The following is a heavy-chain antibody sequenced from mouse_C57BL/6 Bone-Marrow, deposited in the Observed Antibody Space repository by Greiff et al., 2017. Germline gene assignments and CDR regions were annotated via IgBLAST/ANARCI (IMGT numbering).Heavy chain of an antibody. CDR1: GFNIKDDY. Sequence: EVKLMESGAELVRPGASVKLSCTASGFNIKDDYMHWVKQRPEQGLEWIGWIDPENGDTEYASKFQGKATITADTSSNTAYLQLSSLTSEDTAVYYCTGSSHDYWGQGTTLTVSS. CDR2: IDPENGDT. CDR3: TGSSHDY. D-gene: IGHD1-1*01. J-gene: IGHJ2*01. V-gene: IGHV14-4*01.